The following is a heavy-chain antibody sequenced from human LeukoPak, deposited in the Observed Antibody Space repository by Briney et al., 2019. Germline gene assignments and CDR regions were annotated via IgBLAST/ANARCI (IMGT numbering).Heavy chain of an antibody. CDR3: ARVGYSSSWADP. V-gene: IGHV1-69*13. CDR1: GYTFTSYG. J-gene: IGHJ5*02. CDR2: IIPIFGTA. Sequence: SVKVSCKASGYTFTSYGISWVRQAPGQGLEWMGGIIPIFGTANYAQKFQGRVTITADESTSTAYMELSSLRSEDTAVYYCARVGYSSSWADPWGQGTLVTVSS. D-gene: IGHD6-13*01.